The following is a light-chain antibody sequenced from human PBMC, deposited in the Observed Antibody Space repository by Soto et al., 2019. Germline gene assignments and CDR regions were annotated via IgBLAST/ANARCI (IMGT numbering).Light chain of an antibody. J-gene: IGKJ1*01. Sequence: DIQMTQSPSSLSASVGDRVTITCRASQSISYFLNWYQQKPGEAPNLLIYAASSLQSGVPSRFSGSGSGTDFTLTISSLQPEDFATYYCQQSYSSARPFGQVTKVDIX. V-gene: IGKV1-39*01. CDR2: AAS. CDR1: QSISYF. CDR3: QQSYSSARP.